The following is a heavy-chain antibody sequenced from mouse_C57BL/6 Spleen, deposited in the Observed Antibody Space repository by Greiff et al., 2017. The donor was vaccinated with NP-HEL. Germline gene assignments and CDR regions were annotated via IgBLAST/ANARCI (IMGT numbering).Heavy chain of an antibody. V-gene: IGHV1-69*01. D-gene: IGHD1-1*01. CDR3: ATSYYYGSSPAWFAY. J-gene: IGHJ3*01. CDR2: IDPSDSYT. CDR1: GYTFTSYW. Sequence: VQLQQPGAELVMPGASVKLSCKASGYTFTSYWMHWVKQRPGQGLEWIGEIDPSDSYTNYNQKFKGKSTLTLDKSSSTAYMQLSSLTSEDSAVYYCATSYYYGSSPAWFAYWGQGTLVTVSA.